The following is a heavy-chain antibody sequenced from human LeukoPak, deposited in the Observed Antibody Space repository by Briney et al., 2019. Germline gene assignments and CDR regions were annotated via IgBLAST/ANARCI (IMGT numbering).Heavy chain of an antibody. CDR3: ARVVKGYFDWLSSRHFDY. CDR1: GFTFSSHE. D-gene: IGHD3-9*01. J-gene: IGHJ4*02. V-gene: IGHV3-48*03. CDR2: ISSSGSTI. Sequence: GGSLRLSCAASGFTFSSHEMNWVRQAPGKGLEWVSYISSSGSTIYYADSVKGRFTISRDNAKNSLYLQMNSLRAEDTAVYYCARVVKGYFDWLSSRHFDYWGQGTLVTVSS.